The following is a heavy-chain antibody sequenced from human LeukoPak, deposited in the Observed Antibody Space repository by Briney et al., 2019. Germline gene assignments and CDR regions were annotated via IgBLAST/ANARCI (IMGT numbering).Heavy chain of an antibody. CDR1: GFTFSSYN. J-gene: IGHJ4*02. CDR2: IGSRSSTI. CDR3: ARNFDS. V-gene: IGHV3-48*02. Sequence: GGSLRLSCAASGFTFSSYNMNWVRQALGKGLEWVSFIGSRSSTIYYADSVKGRFTISRDNAKNSLYLQMNSLRDEDTAVYYCARNFDSWGQGTLVTVSS.